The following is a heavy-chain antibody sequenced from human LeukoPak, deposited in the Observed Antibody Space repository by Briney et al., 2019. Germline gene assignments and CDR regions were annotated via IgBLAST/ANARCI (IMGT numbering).Heavy chain of an antibody. CDR1: GGSISSGSYY. V-gene: IGHV4-61*02. J-gene: IGHJ4*02. D-gene: IGHD3-3*01. CDR2: IYTSGST. CDR3: ARGLFVPDY. Sequence: PSQTLSLTCTVSGGSISSGSYYWSWIRQPAGKGLEWIGRIYTSGSTNYNPSLKSRVTISVDTSKNQFSLKLSSVTAADTAVYYCARGLFVPDYWGQGTLATVSS.